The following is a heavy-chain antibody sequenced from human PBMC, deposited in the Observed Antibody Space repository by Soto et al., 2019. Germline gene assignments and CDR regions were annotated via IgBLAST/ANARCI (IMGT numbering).Heavy chain of an antibody. CDR1: GFTFSGSA. J-gene: IGHJ4*02. Sequence: AGGSLRLSCAASGFTFSGSAMHWVRQASGKGLEWVGRIRSKANSYATAYAASVKGRFTISRDDSKNTAYLQMNSLKTEDTAVYYCTRHYYDSSGSLKTDYWGQGTLVTVSS. V-gene: IGHV3-73*01. CDR3: TRHYYDSSGSLKTDY. D-gene: IGHD3-22*01. CDR2: IRSKANSYAT.